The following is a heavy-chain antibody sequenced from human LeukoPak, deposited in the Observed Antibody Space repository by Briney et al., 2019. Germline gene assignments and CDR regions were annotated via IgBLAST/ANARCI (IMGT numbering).Heavy chain of an antibody. CDR3: ARVGGIVVVTAMLFDP. V-gene: IGHV1-2*02. J-gene: IGHJ5*02. CDR2: INPNSGGT. CDR1: GYTFTGYY. D-gene: IGHD2-21*02. Sequence: ASVKVSCKASGYTFTGYYMHWVRQAPGQGLEWMGWINPNSGGTNYAQKFQGRVTMTRDTSISTAYMELSRLRSDDTAVYYCARVGGIVVVTAMLFDPWGQGTLVTVSS.